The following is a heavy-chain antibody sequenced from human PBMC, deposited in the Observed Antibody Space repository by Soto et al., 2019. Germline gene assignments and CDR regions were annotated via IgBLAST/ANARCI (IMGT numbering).Heavy chain of an antibody. CDR3: ARDSDSSGYYEGDAFDI. Sequence: SETLSLTCAVSGGSISSSNWWSWVRQPAGKGLEWIGEIYHSGSTNYNPSLKSRVTISVDKSKNQFSLKLSSVTAADTAVYYCARDSDSSGYYEGDAFDIWGQGTMVTVSS. CDR1: GGSISSSNW. V-gene: IGHV4-4*02. J-gene: IGHJ3*02. CDR2: IYHSGST. D-gene: IGHD3-22*01.